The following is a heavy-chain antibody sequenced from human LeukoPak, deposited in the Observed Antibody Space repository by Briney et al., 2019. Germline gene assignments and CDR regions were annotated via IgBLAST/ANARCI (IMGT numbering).Heavy chain of an antibody. CDR2: ISWNSDSV. Sequence: GGSLRLSCAASGFTFDNHAMHWVRQAPGKGLEWVSVISWNSDSVGYADSVKGRFTISRDNAKNSLYLQMNSLRAEDMALYYCAKDMSGYFGSGSQALDIWGQGTRVTVSS. V-gene: IGHV3-9*03. D-gene: IGHD3-10*01. CDR3: AKDMSGYFGSGSQALDI. J-gene: IGHJ3*02. CDR1: GFTFDNHA.